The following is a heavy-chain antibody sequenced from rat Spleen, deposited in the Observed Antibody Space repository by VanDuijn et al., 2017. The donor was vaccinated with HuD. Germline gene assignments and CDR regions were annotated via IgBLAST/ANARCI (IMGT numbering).Heavy chain of an antibody. D-gene: IGHD1-6*01. CDR3: TRDRILRSTGFDY. J-gene: IGHJ2*01. CDR2: ISPSGATT. Sequence: EVQLVESGGGLVQPGRSLKLSCVASGFTFSRYWIYWVRQAPTKGLEWVTSISPSGATTNYRDSVRGRFTIYRDNAKSSLYLQMDSLRSEDTATYYCTRDRILRSTGFDYWGQGVMVTVSS. CDR1: GFTFSRYW. V-gene: IGHV5-27*01.